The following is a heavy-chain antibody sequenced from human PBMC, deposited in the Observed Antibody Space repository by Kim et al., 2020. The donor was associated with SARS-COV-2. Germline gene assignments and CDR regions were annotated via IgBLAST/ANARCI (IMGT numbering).Heavy chain of an antibody. V-gene: IGHV4-39*01. D-gene: IGHD3-10*01. J-gene: IGHJ4*02. CDR3: AKYGSGSNSGY. CDR1: GGSISSSSYY. Sequence: SETLSLTCTVSGGSISSSSYYWGWIRQPPGKGLEWIGSIYYSGSTYYNPSLKSRVTISVDTSKNQFSLKLSSVTAADTAVYYCAKYGSGSNSGYWGQGTLVTVSS. CDR2: IYYSGST.